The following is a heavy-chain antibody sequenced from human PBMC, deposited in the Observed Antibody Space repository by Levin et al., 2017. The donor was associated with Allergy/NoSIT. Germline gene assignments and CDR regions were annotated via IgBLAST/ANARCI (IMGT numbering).Heavy chain of an antibody. CDR3: ARVCRVCGTSVVLDS. V-gene: IGHV3-74*01. J-gene: IGHJ4*02. Sequence: GESLKISCAASGFTFSTFWMHWVRQVPEKGLVWVSRINGDGSSTSYADSVKGRFTISRGNAKNTLYLQMSSLRAEDTGIYYCARVCRVCGTSVVLDSWGQGTLVTVSS. CDR2: INGDGSST. CDR1: GFTFSTFW. D-gene: IGHD4-23*01.